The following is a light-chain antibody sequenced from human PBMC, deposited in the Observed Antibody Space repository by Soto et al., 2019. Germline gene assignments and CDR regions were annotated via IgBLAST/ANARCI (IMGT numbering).Light chain of an antibody. CDR2: GAS. CDR3: QQYNNWPPWT. J-gene: IGKJ1*01. Sequence: EIVMTQSPATLSVSPGERATLSCSASQSVSSNLAWYQQKPGQAPRLLIYGASTRATGIPARFSGSGSGTEFPLTISSLQSEDFAVYYCQQYNNWPPWTFGQGTKVEIK. V-gene: IGKV3-15*01. CDR1: QSVSSN.